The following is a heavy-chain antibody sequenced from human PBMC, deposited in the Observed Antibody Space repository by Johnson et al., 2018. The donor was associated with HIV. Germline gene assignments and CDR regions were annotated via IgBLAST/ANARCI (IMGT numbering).Heavy chain of an antibody. CDR3: ARSTGPYSTYYYDSPDPDAFDI. D-gene: IGHD3-22*01. J-gene: IGHJ3*02. CDR2: ISYDGSNK. Sequence: QVQLVESGGGVVQPGRSLRLSCAASGFTFSSYAMHWVREAPGKGLEWVAVISYDGSNKYYADFVKGRFTISRDNSKNTLYLQMNSLRAEDTAVYYCARSTGPYSTYYYDSPDPDAFDIWGQGTMVTVSS. V-gene: IGHV3-30-3*01. CDR1: GFTFSSYA.